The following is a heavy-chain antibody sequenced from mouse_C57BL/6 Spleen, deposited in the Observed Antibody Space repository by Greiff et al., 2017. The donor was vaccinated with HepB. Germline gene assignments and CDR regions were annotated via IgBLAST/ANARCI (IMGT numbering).Heavy chain of an antibody. CDR1: GFSLTSYG. CDR3: ARQGYSNWYFDV. D-gene: IGHD2-5*01. V-gene: IGHV2-6-1*01. CDR2: IWSDGST. J-gene: IGHJ1*03. Sequence: VKLMEPGPGLVAPSQSLSISCTVSGFSLTSYGVHWVRQPPGKGLEWLVVIWSDGSTTYNSALNTRLSISKDNSKSQVFLKMNSLQTDDTAMYYCARQGYSNWYFDVWGTGTTVTVSS.